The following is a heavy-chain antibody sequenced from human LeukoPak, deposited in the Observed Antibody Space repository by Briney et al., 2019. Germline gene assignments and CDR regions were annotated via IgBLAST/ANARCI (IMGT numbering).Heavy chain of an antibody. D-gene: IGHD1-1*01. CDR1: GFTFSSYG. Sequence: GGSLRLSCAASGFTFSSYGMHWVRQAPGKGLEWVAIISYDGSNKYYAGSVKGRFTISRDNSKNTLYLQMNSLRAEDTAVYYCARDGNDLGTFDYWGQGTLVTVSS. CDR3: ARDGNDLGTFDY. J-gene: IGHJ4*02. CDR2: ISYDGSNK. V-gene: IGHV3-30*03.